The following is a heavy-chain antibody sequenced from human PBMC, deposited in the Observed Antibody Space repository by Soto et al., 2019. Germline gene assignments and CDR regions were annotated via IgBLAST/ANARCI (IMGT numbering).Heavy chain of an antibody. CDR2: VSGDASNT. J-gene: IGHJ4*02. Sequence: GGSLRLSCAASGFSFSSYAMSWVRQAPGKGLDWVATVSGDASNTHYADSVKGRFTISRDNTNNSLYLQMNSLRAEDTAVYYCARDLQQWSQGTLVTVSS. CDR1: GFSFSSYA. V-gene: IGHV3-23*01. CDR3: ARDLQQ.